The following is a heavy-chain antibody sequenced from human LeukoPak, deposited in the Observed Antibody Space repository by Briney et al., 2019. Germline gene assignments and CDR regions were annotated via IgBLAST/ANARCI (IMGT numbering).Heavy chain of an antibody. CDR2: ISGSAGST. J-gene: IGHJ4*02. Sequence: HPGGSLRLSCAASGFTFSSYAMSWVRQAPGKGLEWVSAISGSAGSTYYADSVKGRFTISRDNSKNTLYLQMNSLTDDDTAVYYCAKKWGVGTTTLDYFDYWGQGTLVTVSS. CDR3: AKKWGVGTTTLDYFDY. D-gene: IGHD1-26*01. CDR1: GFTFSSYA. V-gene: IGHV3-23*01.